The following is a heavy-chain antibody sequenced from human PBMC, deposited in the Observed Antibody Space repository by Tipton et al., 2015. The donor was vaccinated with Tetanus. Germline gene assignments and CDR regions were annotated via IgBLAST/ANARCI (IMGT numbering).Heavy chain of an antibody. Sequence: SLRLSCAASGFTFSSYAVSWVRQAPGKGLEWVSAISGSGGSTYYADSVKGRFTISRDNSKNTLYLQMNSLRAEDTAVYYCTSSGYYYYYGMDVWGQGTTVTVSS. V-gene: IGHV3-23*01. J-gene: IGHJ6*02. CDR2: ISGSGGST. CDR1: GFTFSSYA. CDR3: TSSGYYYYYGMDV. D-gene: IGHD6-25*01.